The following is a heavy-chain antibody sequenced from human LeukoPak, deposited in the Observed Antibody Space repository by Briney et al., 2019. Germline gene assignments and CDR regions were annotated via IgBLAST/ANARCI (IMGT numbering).Heavy chain of an antibody. D-gene: IGHD2-15*01. J-gene: IGHJ4*02. CDR3: ARDWYCSGGSCYSFDH. CDR1: GFTFSSYS. CDR2: ISSSSSYI. Sequence: PGGSLRLSCAASGFTFSSYSMNWVRQAPGKGLEWVSSISSSSSYIYYADSVKGRFTISRDNAKNSLYLQMNSLRAEDTAVYYCARDWYCSGGSCYSFDHWGQGTLVTVSS. V-gene: IGHV3-21*01.